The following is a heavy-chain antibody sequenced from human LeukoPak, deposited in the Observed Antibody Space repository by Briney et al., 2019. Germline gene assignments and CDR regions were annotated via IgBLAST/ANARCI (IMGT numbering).Heavy chain of an antibody. D-gene: IGHD1-7*01. J-gene: IGHJ3*02. V-gene: IGHV3-48*04. CDR3: ARDAMGTINKAFDI. CDR2: ISSSSSTI. Sequence: GGSLRLSCAASGFTFSTYNMNWVRQAPGKGLEWVSYISSSSSTIYYADSVKGRFTISRDNAKNSLYLQMNSLRAEDTAVYYCARDAMGTINKAFDIWGQGTMVTVSS. CDR1: GFTFSTYN.